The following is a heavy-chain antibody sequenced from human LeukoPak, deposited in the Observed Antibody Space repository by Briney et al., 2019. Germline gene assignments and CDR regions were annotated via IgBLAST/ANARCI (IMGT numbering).Heavy chain of an antibody. CDR2: ISSSSSYI. D-gene: IGHD6-25*01. V-gene: IGHV3-21*01. CDR1: GFTFSSYS. J-gene: IGHJ4*02. Sequence: PGGSLRLSCAASGFTFSSYSMNWVRQAPGKGLEWVSSISSSSSYIYYADSVKGRFTISRDNAKNSLYLQMNSLRAEDTAVYYCARERLRRHPGYFDYWGQGTLVTVSS. CDR3: ARERLRRHPGYFDY.